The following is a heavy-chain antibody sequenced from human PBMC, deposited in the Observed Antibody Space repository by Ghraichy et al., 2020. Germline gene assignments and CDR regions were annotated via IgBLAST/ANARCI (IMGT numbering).Heavy chain of an antibody. V-gene: IGHV1-3*01. J-gene: IGHJ4*02. CDR1: GYSFTSYA. Sequence: ASVKVSCKASGYSFTSYAMHWVRQAPGQRLEWMGWITAGNGNTKYSQNFQGRVTITRDTSASTAYMELSSLRSEDTAVYYCARGEHDYNFDCWGQGTLVTVSS. CDR2: ITAGNGNT. D-gene: IGHD4-11*01. CDR3: ARGEHDYNFDC.